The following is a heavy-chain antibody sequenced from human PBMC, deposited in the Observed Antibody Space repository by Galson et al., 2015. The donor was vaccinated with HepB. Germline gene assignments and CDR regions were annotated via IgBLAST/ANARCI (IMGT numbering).Heavy chain of an antibody. J-gene: IGHJ4*02. CDR2: ITSSSSYT. CDR3: ARVYRGGGNCFKD. V-gene: IGHV3-11*05. CDR1: GFTFSDYY. Sequence: SLRLSCAASGFTFSDYYMTWIRQAPGKGLECVSYITSSSSYTNYADSVKGRFTISRDNAENSLYLQMNSLRAEDTAVYYCARVYRGGGNCFKDWGQGTLVTVSS. D-gene: IGHD2-15*01.